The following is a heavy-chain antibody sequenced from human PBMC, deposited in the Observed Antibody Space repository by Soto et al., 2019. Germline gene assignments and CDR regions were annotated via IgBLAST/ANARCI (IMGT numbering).Heavy chain of an antibody. Sequence: ESGGGLVQPGGSLRLSCAASGFTVTSNFMSWVRQAPGKGLEWVSVIYSGGSTYYVDSVKGRFTISRDNSKNTLYLQMNSLRAEDTAVYYCARDSYYDILTGQGRDAFDIWGQGTMVTVSS. CDR1: GFTVTSNF. D-gene: IGHD3-9*01. J-gene: IGHJ3*02. CDR3: ARDSYYDILTGQGRDAFDI. CDR2: IYSGGST. V-gene: IGHV3-66*01.